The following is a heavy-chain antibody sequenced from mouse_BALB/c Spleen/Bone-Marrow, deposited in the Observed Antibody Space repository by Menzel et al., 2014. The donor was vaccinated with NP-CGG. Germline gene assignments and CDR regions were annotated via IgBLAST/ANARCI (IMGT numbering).Heavy chain of an antibody. CDR3: ARWNGNYAGYCDV. Sequence: QVQLQQSGPELVKPGASVKISCKASGYAFSSSWMNWVKQRPGQGLEWIGRIYPGNGDTNYIGKFKGKATLTADKSSSTAYMQLSRLTSVDSAVYFWARWNGNYAGYCDVGGAETTVTVSS. CDR1: GYAFSSSW. CDR2: IYPGNGDT. J-gene: IGHJ1*01. D-gene: IGHD2-1*01. V-gene: IGHV1-82*01.